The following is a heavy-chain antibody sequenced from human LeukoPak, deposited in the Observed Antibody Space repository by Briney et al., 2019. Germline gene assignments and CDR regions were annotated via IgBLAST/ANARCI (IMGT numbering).Heavy chain of an antibody. CDR2: ISGSGGST. J-gene: IGHJ4*02. CDR3: AKTPRYCSSSNCYAGYFDY. V-gene: IGHV3-23*01. CDR1: GFTFSSYA. Sequence: TGGSLRLSCAASGFTFSSYAMSWVRQGPGKGLEWVSAISGSGGSTYYADSVKGRFTISRDNSKNTLYLQMNSLRAEDTALYYCAKTPRYCSSSNCYAGYFDYWGQGTLVTVSS. D-gene: IGHD2-2*01.